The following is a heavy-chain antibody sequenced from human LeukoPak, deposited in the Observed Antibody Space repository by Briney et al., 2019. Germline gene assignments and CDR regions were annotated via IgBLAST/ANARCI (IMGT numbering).Heavy chain of an antibody. CDR1: GGSVSSGSYY. D-gene: IGHD6-25*01. CDR2: IYYSGST. J-gene: IGHJ4*02. CDR3: ARAEQRLAPTDY. Sequence: SETLSLTCTVSGGSVSSGSYYWSWIRQPPGKGLEWIGYIYYSGSTNYNPSLKSRVTISVDTSKNQFSLKLSSATAADTAVYHCARAEQRLAPTDYWGQGTLVTVSS. V-gene: IGHV4-61*01.